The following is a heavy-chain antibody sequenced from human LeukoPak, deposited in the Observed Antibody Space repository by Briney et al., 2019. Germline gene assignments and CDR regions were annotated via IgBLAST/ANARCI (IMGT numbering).Heavy chain of an antibody. CDR2: FDPEDGET. J-gene: IGHJ4*02. D-gene: IGHD1-7*01. CDR1: GYTLTELS. V-gene: IGHV1-24*01. Sequence: GASVKVSCKVSGYTLTELSMHWVRQAPGKGLEWMGGFDPEDGETIYAQKFQGRVTITADKSTSTAYMELSSLRSEDTAVYYCAILPVYGITGAIWGQGTLVTVSS. CDR3: AILPVYGITGAI.